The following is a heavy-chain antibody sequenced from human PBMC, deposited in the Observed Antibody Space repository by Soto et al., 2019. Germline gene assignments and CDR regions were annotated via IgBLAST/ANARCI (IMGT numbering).Heavy chain of an antibody. J-gene: IGHJ6*03. D-gene: IGHD3-9*01. CDR2: TSSDSGTI. CDR3: ASDWFYMDV. CDR1: GFTFSNYP. V-gene: IGHV3-48*01. Sequence: GGSLRLSCAASGFTFSNYPMNWVRQAPGKGLEWISYTSSDSGTINYADSVKGRFSISRDNAKNSLYLQMNSLRVEDTAVYYCASDWFYMDVWGKGTSVTVSS.